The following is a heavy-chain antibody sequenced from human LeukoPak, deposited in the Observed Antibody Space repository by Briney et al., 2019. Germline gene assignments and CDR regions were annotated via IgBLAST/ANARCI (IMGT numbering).Heavy chain of an antibody. CDR3: AKEDPYYYYGMDV. CDR1: GFVFSASY. J-gene: IGHJ6*02. CDR2: ISYDGSNK. V-gene: IGHV3-30*18. Sequence: PGGSLRLSCAASGFVFSASYMSWVRKAPGKGLEWVAVISYDGSNKYYADSVKGRFTISRDNSKNTLYLQMNSLRAEDTAVYYCAKEDPYYYYGMDVWGQGTTVTVSS.